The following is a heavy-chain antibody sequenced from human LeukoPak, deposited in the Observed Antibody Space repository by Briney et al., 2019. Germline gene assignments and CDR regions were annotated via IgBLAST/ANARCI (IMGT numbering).Heavy chain of an antibody. V-gene: IGHV3-23*01. CDR1: GFTFAHYA. J-gene: IGHJ4*02. CDR2: MSGSGAST. D-gene: IGHD3-22*01. CDR3: AKGKDTYNYDSSGYYFGEY. Sequence: GGSLRLSCSTSGFTFAHYAMIWVRQAPGKGLEWVSAMSGSGASTFYADSVKGRFTISRDNSKNTLYLQMNSLRAEDTALYYCAKGKDTYNYDSSGYYFGEYWGQGTLVTVST.